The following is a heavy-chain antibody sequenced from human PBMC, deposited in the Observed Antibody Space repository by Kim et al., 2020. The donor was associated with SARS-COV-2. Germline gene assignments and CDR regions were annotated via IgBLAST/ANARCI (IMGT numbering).Heavy chain of an antibody. D-gene: IGHD6-13*01. CDR2: INPNSGGT. V-gene: IGHV1-2*06. CDR3: ARDSDSSRQSKEAGDWFDP. Sequence: ASVKVSCKASGYTFTGYYMHWVRQAPGQGLEWMGRINPNSGGTNYAQKFQGRVTMTRDTSISTAYMELSRLRSDDTAVYYCARDSDSSRQSKEAGDWFDPWGQGTLVTVSS. J-gene: IGHJ5*02. CDR1: GYTFTGYY.